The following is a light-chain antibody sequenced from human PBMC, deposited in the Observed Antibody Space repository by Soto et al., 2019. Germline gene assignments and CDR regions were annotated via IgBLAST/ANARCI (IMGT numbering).Light chain of an antibody. V-gene: IGKV1D-16*01. Sequence: DVQMTQSPSSLSASVGDRITITCRASQGIGSWLAWYQQKPEKAPKPLIYAASSLQSGVPSRFGGSGSGTDFTLTISSLQPEDFATYYCQQYNDYPPTFGGGTKVESK. J-gene: IGKJ4*01. CDR2: AAS. CDR3: QQYNDYPPT. CDR1: QGIGSW.